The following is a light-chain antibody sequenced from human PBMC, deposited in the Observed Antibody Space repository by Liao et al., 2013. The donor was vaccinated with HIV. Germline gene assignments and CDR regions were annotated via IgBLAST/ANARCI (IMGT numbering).Light chain of an antibody. J-gene: IGLJ2*01. Sequence: SYVLTQPSSVSVAPGKTASIACGGDNVGHKSVHWYQKKAGQAPVMVIYKDSERASGIPERFSGSNSGNTATLTISGTQTMDEADYYCQAWDSSIYVVFGGGTKLTVL. CDR1: NVGHKS. V-gene: IGLV3-21*01. CDR2: KDS. CDR3: QAWDSSIYVV.